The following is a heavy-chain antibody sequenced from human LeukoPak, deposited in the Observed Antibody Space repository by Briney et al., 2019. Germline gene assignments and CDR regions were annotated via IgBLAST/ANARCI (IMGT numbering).Heavy chain of an antibody. D-gene: IGHD3-22*01. CDR1: GFTFSDYY. CDR2: ISSSGSTI. CDR3: ARDRYYDSSGYFGY. Sequence: GGSLRLSCAASGFTFSDYYMSWIRQAPGKGLEWVSYISSSGSTIHYADSVKGRFTISRDNAKNSLYLQMNSLRAEDTAVYYCARDRYYDSSGYFGYWGQGTLVTVSS. J-gene: IGHJ4*02. V-gene: IGHV3-11*01.